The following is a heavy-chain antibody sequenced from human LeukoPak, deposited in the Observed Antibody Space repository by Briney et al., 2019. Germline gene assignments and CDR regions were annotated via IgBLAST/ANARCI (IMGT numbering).Heavy chain of an antibody. CDR3: ARGFSGMATVDP. Sequence: SQTLSLTCTVSGGSISSGDYYWSWIRQPPGKGLEWIGYIYYSGSTYYNPSLKSRVTISVDTSKNQFSLKLSSVTAADTAVYYCARGFSGMATVDPWGQGTLVTVSS. CDR2: IYYSGST. J-gene: IGHJ5*02. V-gene: IGHV4-30-4*01. D-gene: IGHD1-14*01. CDR1: GGSISSGDYY.